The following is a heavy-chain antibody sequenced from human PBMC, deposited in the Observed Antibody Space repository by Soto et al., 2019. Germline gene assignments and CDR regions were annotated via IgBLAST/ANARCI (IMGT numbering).Heavy chain of an antibody. CDR3: ARDGFVRGVIGYYYYVMDF. J-gene: IGHJ6*01. CDR2: IWYDGSNK. V-gene: IGHV3-33*01. Sequence: GGSLRLSCAASGFTFSSYGMHWVRQAPGKGLEWEAVIWYDGSNKYYADSVKGRFTISRDNSKNTLYLQMNSLRAEDTAVYYCARDGFVRGVIGYYYYVMDFWGQGTTVTGSA. D-gene: IGHD3-10*02. CDR1: GFTFSSYG.